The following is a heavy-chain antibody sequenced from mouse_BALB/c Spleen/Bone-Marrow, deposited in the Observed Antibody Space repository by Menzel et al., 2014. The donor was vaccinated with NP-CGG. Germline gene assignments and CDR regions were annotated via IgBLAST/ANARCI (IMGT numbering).Heavy chain of an antibody. Sequence: VQLQQSGAELVRPGASVKLSCKASGYTFTSYWINWVKQRPGQGLEWIGNIYPSDSYTNYNQKFKDKATLTVDKSSSTAYMQLSSPTSEDSAVYYCTRSYYYDEWGFDYWRQGTPLTVSS. V-gene: IGHV1-69*02. D-gene: IGHD2-4*01. CDR2: IYPSDSYT. CDR3: TRSYYYDEWGFDY. CDR1: GYTFTSYW. J-gene: IGHJ2*01.